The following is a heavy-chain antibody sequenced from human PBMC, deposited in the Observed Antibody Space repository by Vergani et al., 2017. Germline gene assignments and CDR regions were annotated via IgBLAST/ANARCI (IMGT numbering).Heavy chain of an antibody. Sequence: QLQLPESDPGLVKPSETLSLTCTVSGGSIRSTFYYWGWIRQPPGKGLEWIGTIYYSGSTYYNPSLKSRVTISVDTSKNQFSLKLNSVTAADTAVYYCARHKEQLVPGNYYYYYMDVWGKGTTVTVSS. V-gene: IGHV4-39*01. CDR1: GGSIRSTFYY. CDR3: ARHKEQLVPGNYYYYYMDV. CDR2: IYYSGST. D-gene: IGHD6-13*01. J-gene: IGHJ6*03.